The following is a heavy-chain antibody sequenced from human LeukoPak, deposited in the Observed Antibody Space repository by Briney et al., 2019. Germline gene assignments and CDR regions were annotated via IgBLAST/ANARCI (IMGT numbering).Heavy chain of an antibody. V-gene: IGHV4-38-2*02. J-gene: IGHJ4*02. CDR1: GGSITSYY. CDR2: IYHSGST. CDR3: ATSSRTYGSGSYSRFDY. D-gene: IGHD3-10*01. Sequence: SETLSLTCIVSGGSITSYYWGWIRQPPGKGLEWIGSIYHSGSTYYNPSLKSRVTISVDTSKNQFSLKLSSVTAADTAVYYCATSSRTYGSGSYSRFDYWGQGTLVTVSS.